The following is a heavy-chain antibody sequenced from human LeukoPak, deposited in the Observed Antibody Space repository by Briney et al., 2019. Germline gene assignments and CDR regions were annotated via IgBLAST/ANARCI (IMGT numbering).Heavy chain of an antibody. CDR3: ASPYSVVVAATYAFDI. CDR2: IYHSGST. V-gene: IGHV4-38-2*02. J-gene: IGHJ3*02. Sequence: SETLSLTCIVSGYSIRSGYYWGWIRQPPGKGLEWIGSIYHSGSTYYNPSLKSRVTISVDTSKNQFSLKLTSVTAADTAVYYCASPYSVVVAATYAFDIWGQGTMVTVSS. CDR1: GYSIRSGYY. D-gene: IGHD2-15*01.